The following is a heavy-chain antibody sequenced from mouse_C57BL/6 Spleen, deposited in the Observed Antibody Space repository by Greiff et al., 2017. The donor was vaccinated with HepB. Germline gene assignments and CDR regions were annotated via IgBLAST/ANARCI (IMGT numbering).Heavy chain of an antibody. CDR2: ISYDGSN. CDR3: AREYYYGSSYFDY. J-gene: IGHJ2*01. Sequence: EVQLQESGPGLVKPSQSLSLTCSVTGYSITSGYYWNWIRQFPGNKLEWMGYISYDGSNNYNPSLKNRISITRDTSKNQFFLKLNSVTTEDTATYYCAREYYYGSSYFDYWGQGTTLTVSS. CDR1: GYSITSGYY. V-gene: IGHV3-6*01. D-gene: IGHD1-1*01.